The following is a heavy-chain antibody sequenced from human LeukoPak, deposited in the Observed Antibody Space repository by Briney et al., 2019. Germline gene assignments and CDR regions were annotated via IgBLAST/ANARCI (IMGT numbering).Heavy chain of an antibody. CDR3: ARLVVGATFDY. Sequence: SETLSLTCAVSGGSISSSNWWSWVRQPPGKGLEWIGEIYHSGSTNYNPSLKSRVTISVDKPKNQFSLKLSSVTAADTAVYYCARLVVGATFDYWGQGTLVTVSS. D-gene: IGHD1-26*01. J-gene: IGHJ4*02. CDR2: IYHSGST. V-gene: IGHV4-4*02. CDR1: GGSISSSNW.